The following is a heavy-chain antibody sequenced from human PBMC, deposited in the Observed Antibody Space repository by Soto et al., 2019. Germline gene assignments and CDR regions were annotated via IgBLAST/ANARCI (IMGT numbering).Heavy chain of an antibody. J-gene: IGHJ4*02. D-gene: IGHD3-10*01. Sequence: QVQLVQSGAEVKKPGSSVKVSCKASGDTFNFYTINWVRQAPGLGLEWMGRFNPILSFSNSALKFQGRVTLTEDKSTSTAYRVLSRLRSEDTAIYYCATSFGSGSRPFDYWGQGALVTGSS. CDR2: FNPILSFS. CDR1: GDTFNFYT. CDR3: ATSFGSGSRPFDY. V-gene: IGHV1-69*02.